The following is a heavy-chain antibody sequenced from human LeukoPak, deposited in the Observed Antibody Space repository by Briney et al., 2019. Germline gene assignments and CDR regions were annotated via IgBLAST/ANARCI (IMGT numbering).Heavy chain of an antibody. J-gene: IGHJ4*02. CDR3: ASYYGYSYGSFDY. CDR2: IYYSGST. V-gene: IGHV4-30-4*08. CDR1: GGSISSGDYC. D-gene: IGHD5-18*01. Sequence: SQTLSLTCTVSGGSISSGDYCWSWLRQPPGKGLEWIGYIYYSGSTYYNPSLKSRVTISVDTSKNQFSLKLSSVTAADTAVYYCASYYGYSYGSFDYWGQGTLVTVSS.